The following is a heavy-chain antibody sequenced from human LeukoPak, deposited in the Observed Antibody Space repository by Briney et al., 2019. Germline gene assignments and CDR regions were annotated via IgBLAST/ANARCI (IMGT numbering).Heavy chain of an antibody. D-gene: IGHD3-10*01. CDR3: ARDRDGIALIRDRTYYYMDV. Sequence: GGSLRLSCAASGFTFSSYEMNWVRQAPGKGLEWVSYISSGGSTIYYADSVKGRSTISRDNAKNSLYLQMNSLRAEDTAVYYCARDRDGIALIRDRTYYYMDVWGKGTTVTVSS. CDR1: GFTFSSYE. J-gene: IGHJ6*03. V-gene: IGHV3-48*03. CDR2: ISSGGSTI.